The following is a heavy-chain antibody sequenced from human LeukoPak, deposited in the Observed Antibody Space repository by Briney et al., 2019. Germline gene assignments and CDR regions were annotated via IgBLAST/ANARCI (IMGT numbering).Heavy chain of an antibody. CDR1: GGTFSSYA. Sequence: SVKLSCKASGGTFSSYAISWVRQAPGQALEWMGGIIPIFGTANYAQKFQGRVTITTDESTSTAYMELSSLRSEDTAVYYCARGNHGRGGRGYSGYENYYYYYMDVWGKGTTVTVSS. CDR3: ARGNHGRGGRGYSGYENYYYYYMDV. V-gene: IGHV1-69*05. CDR2: IIPIFGTA. J-gene: IGHJ6*03. D-gene: IGHD5-12*01.